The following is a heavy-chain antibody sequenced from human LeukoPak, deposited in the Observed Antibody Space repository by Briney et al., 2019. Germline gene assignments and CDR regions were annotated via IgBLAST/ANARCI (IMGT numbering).Heavy chain of an antibody. CDR3: ARGFDSKSSYFDY. CDR1: GGSISPYY. CDR2: IYYSGST. V-gene: IGHV4-59*01. J-gene: IGHJ4*02. D-gene: IGHD5-12*01. Sequence: PSETLSLTCTVSGGSISPYYWSWIRQPPGKGLEWIGYIYYSGSTKYNPSLNSRVTISLNTSKNQFSLKLRSVTAADTAVYYCARGFDSKSSYFDYWGQGTLVTVSS.